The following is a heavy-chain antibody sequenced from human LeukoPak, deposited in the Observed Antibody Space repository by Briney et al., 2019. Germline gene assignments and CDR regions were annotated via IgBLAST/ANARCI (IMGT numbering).Heavy chain of an antibody. CDR1: GFTFSSYE. Sequence: PGGSLRLSCVASGFTFSSYEMNWVRQAPGKGLEWVSYISSSGFTMYYADSVEGRFTISRDNARNSLYLQINSLRAEDTAVYYCARDPYSGGYGDYYYYYMDVWGKGTTVTISS. CDR2: ISSSGFTM. J-gene: IGHJ6*03. CDR3: ARDPYSGGYGDYYYYYMDV. D-gene: IGHD1-26*01. V-gene: IGHV3-48*03.